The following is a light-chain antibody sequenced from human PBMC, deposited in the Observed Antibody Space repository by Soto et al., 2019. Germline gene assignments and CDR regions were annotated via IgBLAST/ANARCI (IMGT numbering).Light chain of an antibody. CDR3: SSYTDTSPWV. Sequence: QSALTQPASVSGSPGQSITISCTGTSSDVGAYDCVSWYQQHPGKTPKLMIYEVSNRPSGVSNRFSGSKSSNTASLTISGLQAEDEADYYCSSYTDTSPWVFGGGTKLTVL. V-gene: IGLV2-14*01. J-gene: IGLJ3*02. CDR2: EVS. CDR1: SSDVGAYDC.